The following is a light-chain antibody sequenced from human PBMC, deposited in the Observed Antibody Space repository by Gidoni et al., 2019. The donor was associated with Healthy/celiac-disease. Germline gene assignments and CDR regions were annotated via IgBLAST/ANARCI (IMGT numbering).Light chain of an antibody. CDR2: DAS. CDR3: QQRSNWPPT. Sequence: EIVLTQSPATLSLSPGERATLSCRASQSVSSYLAWYQQKPGQAPRLLIYDASNRATGIPARFSGSGSWTDFTLTISRLEPEDFAVYYCQQRSNWPPTFGQGTRLEIK. J-gene: IGKJ5*01. CDR1: QSVSSY. V-gene: IGKV3-11*01.